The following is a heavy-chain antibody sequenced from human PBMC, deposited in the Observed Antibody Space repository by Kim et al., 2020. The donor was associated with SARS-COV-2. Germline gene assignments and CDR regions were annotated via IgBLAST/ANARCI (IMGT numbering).Heavy chain of an antibody. CDR1: GFTSGDYA. J-gene: IGHJ3*01. CDR2: ISWNSGSI. V-gene: IGHV3-9*02. CDR3: AKGYYYDSSGYKYRLDA. D-gene: IGHD3-22*01. Sequence: GGSLRLSCAASGFTSGDYAMHWVRQAPGKGLEWVSGISWNSGSIGYADSVKGRFTISRDNAKNSLYLQMNSLRAEDTALYYCAKGYYYDSSGYKYRLDA.